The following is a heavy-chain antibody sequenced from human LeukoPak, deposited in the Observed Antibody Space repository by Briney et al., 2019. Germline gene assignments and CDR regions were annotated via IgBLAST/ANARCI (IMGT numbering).Heavy chain of an antibody. V-gene: IGHV3-23*01. D-gene: IGHD3/OR15-3a*01. CDR1: GFTFNSYA. CDR3: AKSWTGYSNNWFDP. J-gene: IGHJ5*02. CDR2: ISGSGSST. Sequence: GGSLRLSCAASGFTFNSYAMNWVRQAPGEGVEWVSGISGSGSSTYYADSVKGRFTISRDNSKNTLYLQMNSLRAEDTAVYYCAKSWTGYSNNWFDPWGQGTLVTVSS.